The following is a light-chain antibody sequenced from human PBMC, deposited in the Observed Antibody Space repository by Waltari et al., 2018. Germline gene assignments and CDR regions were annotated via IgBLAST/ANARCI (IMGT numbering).Light chain of an antibody. V-gene: IGKV3-15*01. Sequence: EIVMTQSPATLSVSPGERATLPCRASQSVSSKLVWYQQRPGQAPRLLIYGASTRATGIPARFTGSGSGTEFTLTISSLQSEDFAVYFCQHYNNLPLTFGGGTKVEI. CDR2: GAS. J-gene: IGKJ4*01. CDR1: QSVSSK. CDR3: QHYNNLPLT.